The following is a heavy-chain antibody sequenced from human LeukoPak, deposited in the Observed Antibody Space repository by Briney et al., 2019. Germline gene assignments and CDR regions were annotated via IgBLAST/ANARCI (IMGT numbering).Heavy chain of an antibody. CDR1: GGSFSGYY. J-gene: IGHJ6*04. D-gene: IGHD3-22*01. CDR3: ARGGGGYYEDV. V-gene: IGHV4-34*01. Sequence: PSETLSLTCAVYGGSFSGYYWSWIRQPPGKGLEWIGEINHSGSTNCNPSLKSRVTISVDTSKNQISLKLGSVTAADTAVYYCARGGGGYYEDVWGKGTTVTISS. CDR2: INHSGST.